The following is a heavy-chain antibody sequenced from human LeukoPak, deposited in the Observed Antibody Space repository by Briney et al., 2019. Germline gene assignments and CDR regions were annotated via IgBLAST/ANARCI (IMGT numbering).Heavy chain of an antibody. D-gene: IGHD1-26*01. J-gene: IGHJ4*02. Sequence: SETLSLTCTVSGGSISSYYWSWIRQPPGKGLEWIGYIYYSGSTNYNPSLKSRVTISVDTSKNQFSLKLSSVTAADTAVYYCARHIGGYYFDYWGQGSLVTVSS. CDR3: ARHIGGYYFDY. CDR1: GGSISSYY. V-gene: IGHV4-59*08. CDR2: IYYSGST.